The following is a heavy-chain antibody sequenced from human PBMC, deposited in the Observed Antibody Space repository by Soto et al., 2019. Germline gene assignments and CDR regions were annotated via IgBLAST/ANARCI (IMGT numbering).Heavy chain of an antibody. CDR3: ARVVPAGYYYYYYMNV. Sequence: SETLSLTCTVSGGSISSGGYYWSWIRQHPGKGLEWIGYIHYSGSTYYNPSLKSRVTISVDTSKNQFSLKLSSVTAADTAVYYCARVVPAGYYYYYYMNVWGKGTTVTVSS. D-gene: IGHD2-2*01. CDR2: IHYSGST. J-gene: IGHJ6*03. CDR1: GGSISSGGYY. V-gene: IGHV4-31*03.